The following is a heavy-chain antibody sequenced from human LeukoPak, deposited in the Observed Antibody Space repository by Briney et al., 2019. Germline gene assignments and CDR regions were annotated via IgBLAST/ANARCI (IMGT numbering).Heavy chain of an antibody. CDR3: TREEYYPSPNAFDI. CDR2: IRSKAYGGTT. D-gene: IGHD3-10*01. J-gene: IGHJ3*02. CDR1: GFTFGDYA. V-gene: IGHV3-49*04. Sequence: HPGRSLRLSCTASGFTFGDYAMSWVRQAPGKGLEWVGFIRSKAYGGTTEYAASVKGRFTISRDDSKSIAYLQMNSLKTEDTAVYYCTREEYYPSPNAFDIWGQGTMVTVSS.